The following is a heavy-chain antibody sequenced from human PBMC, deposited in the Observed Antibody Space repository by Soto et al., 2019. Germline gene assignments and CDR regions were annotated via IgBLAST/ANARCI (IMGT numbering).Heavy chain of an antibody. Sequence: GGSLTRSCAASGFTLSSYAMSWVRQAPGTGLEWVSTIRGSGGSTYYADPVQGRFTISRDNSKNTLYLQMNSLRAEDTAEYYCAKPGYSRYWSAHFDYWCQVTQVTVAS. CDR3: AKPGYSRYWSAHFDY. CDR2: IRGSGGST. J-gene: IGHJ4*02. V-gene: IGHV3-23*01. D-gene: IGHD2-8*02. CDR1: GFTLSSYA.